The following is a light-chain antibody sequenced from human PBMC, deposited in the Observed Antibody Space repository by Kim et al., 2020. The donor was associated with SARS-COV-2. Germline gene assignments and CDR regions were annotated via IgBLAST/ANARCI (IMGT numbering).Light chain of an antibody. Sequence: TPGERATLPCRDSQGSNSYLAWDPPKPGQAPRLLIYGASIRATGIPARFSGSGSGTDFTLAISSLEHEEFAVYYCQQRASWPPITCGQGTRLENK. CDR2: GAS. V-gene: IGKV3-11*01. CDR1: QGSNSY. J-gene: IGKJ5*01. CDR3: QQRASWPPIT.